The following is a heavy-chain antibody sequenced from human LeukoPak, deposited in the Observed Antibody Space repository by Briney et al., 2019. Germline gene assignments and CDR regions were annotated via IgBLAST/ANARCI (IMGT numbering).Heavy chain of an antibody. CDR1: GFTFSSYS. D-gene: IGHD6-19*01. J-gene: IGHJ5*02. V-gene: IGHV3-48*04. Sequence: GGSLRLSCAASGFTFSSYSMNWLRQAPGKGLEGVSYISSSSSTIYYADSVKGRFTISRDNAKNSLYLQMNSLRAEDTAVYYCARDRDSSGWPNWFDPWGQGTLVTVSS. CDR2: ISSSSSTI. CDR3: ARDRDSSGWPNWFDP.